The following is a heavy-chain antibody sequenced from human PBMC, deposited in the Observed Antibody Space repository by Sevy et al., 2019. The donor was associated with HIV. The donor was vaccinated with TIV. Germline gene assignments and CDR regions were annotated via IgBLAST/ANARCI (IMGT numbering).Heavy chain of an antibody. Sequence: GGSLRLSCVGSGFIFDDYGMHWVRQAPGKGLKWVALISHDGGKKYYADSVKGRFTISRDNFKNTLYLQMNTLRRDDTAAYFCTKDPPVYGDFPYGMDVWGRRTTVTVSS. CDR1: GFIFDDYG. J-gene: IGHJ6*02. CDR3: TKDPPVYGDFPYGMDV. V-gene: IGHV3-30*18. CDR2: ISHDGGKK. D-gene: IGHD4-17*01.